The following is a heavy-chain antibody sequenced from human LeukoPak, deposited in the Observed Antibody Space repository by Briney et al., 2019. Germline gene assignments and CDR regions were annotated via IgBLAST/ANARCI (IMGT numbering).Heavy chain of an antibody. Sequence: PSETLSLTCTVSGGSISTYYWSWIRQPPGQRLEWIGYIYSSGRTNYKPSLKSRVTISLDTSKNQFSLKLSSVTAADTAVYYCARGPIDYYSSRSDYRFDPWGQGTLVTVSS. D-gene: IGHD6-13*01. CDR1: GGSISTYY. CDR2: IYSSGRT. J-gene: IGHJ5*02. CDR3: ARGPIDYYSSRSDYRFDP. V-gene: IGHV4-59*01.